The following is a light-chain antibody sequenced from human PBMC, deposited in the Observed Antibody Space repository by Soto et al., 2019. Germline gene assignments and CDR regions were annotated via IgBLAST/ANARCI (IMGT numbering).Light chain of an antibody. Sequence: DIVLTQTRLSSPVTLGQPASISCRSSQSLVHIDGNTYFNWLQQRPGQPPRLLIYKISKRFSGVPDRFSGSGAGTHFTLIIRRPEDEDVGVYYCLQATQSYTFSKGTRLDIK. CDR1: QSLVHIDGNTY. CDR2: KIS. CDR3: LQATQSYT. J-gene: IGKJ2*01. V-gene: IGKV2-24*01.